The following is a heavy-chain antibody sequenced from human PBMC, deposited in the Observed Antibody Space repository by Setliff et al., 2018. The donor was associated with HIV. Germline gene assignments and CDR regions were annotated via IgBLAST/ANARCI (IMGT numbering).Heavy chain of an antibody. CDR1: GYTFTAYG. CDR2: ISPYIGHT. D-gene: IGHD6-19*01. J-gene: IGHJ4*02. CDR3: ARERYSSGWS. V-gene: IGHV1-18*01. Sequence: ASVKVSCKPSGYTFTAYGLSWVRQAPGQGLEWMGWISPYIGHTNYAQNFQGRVTMTIDTSTSTAYMELSGLRSEDTAVYYCARERYSSGWSWGQGTLVTVSS.